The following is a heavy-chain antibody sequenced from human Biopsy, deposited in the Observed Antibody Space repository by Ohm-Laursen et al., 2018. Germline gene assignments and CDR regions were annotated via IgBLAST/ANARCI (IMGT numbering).Heavy chain of an antibody. Sequence: SLRLSCSASGFTFGDYYMSWIRQAPGKGLEWLSYISGSGVTKMYADSVKGRFTASRDNAKNSLYLEMNNLTDEDTAVYYCAKDGAGNDNENWGQGTLVSVSS. CDR1: GFTFGDYY. CDR2: ISGSGVTK. CDR3: AKDGAGNDNEN. V-gene: IGHV3-11*01. J-gene: IGHJ4*02. D-gene: IGHD1-1*01.